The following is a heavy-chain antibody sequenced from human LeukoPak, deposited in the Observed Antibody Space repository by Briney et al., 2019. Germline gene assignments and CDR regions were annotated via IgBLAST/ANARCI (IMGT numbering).Heavy chain of an antibody. J-gene: IGHJ4*02. CDR1: GFSFTDFD. D-gene: IGHD6-19*01. Sequence: GGSLRLSCTASGFSFTDFDMNWVRQAPGKGLEWVSHTTHSGITTHYADSVKGRFTISRDNSKSTLYLQMNSLRAEDTAVYYCAKPVTGSIFDYWGRGTLFTVSS. CDR3: AKPVTGSIFDY. V-gene: IGHV3-23*01. CDR2: TTHSGITT.